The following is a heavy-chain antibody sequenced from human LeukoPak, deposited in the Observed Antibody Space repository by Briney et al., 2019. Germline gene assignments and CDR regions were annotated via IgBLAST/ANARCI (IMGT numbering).Heavy chain of an antibody. CDR2: SSYTGST. D-gene: IGHD2-21*02. V-gene: IGHV4-59*01. CDR1: GGSTSSYY. Sequence: SETLSLTCTVSGGSTSSYYWNWIRQPPGKGLEWIGYSSYTGSTNYNPSLRSRVTISVDTSKNQFSLKLNSVTAADTAVYYCARVPALRVVTTPTYFDLWGLGTLVSVSS. J-gene: IGHJ4*02. CDR3: ARVPALRVVTTPTYFDL.